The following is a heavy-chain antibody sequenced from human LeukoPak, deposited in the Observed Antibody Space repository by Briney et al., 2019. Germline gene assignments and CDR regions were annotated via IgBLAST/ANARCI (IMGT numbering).Heavy chain of an antibody. CDR1: GFTFSSYG. D-gene: IGHD3-22*01. V-gene: IGHV3-21*01. J-gene: IGHJ4*02. CDR2: ISSSSSYI. CDR3: ARSSSGYRATGY. Sequence: GGSLRLSCAASGFTFSSYGMHWVRLAPGKGLEWVSSISSSSSYIYYADSVKGRFTISRDNAKNSLYLQMNSLRAEDTAVYYCARSSSGYRATGYWGQGTLVTVSS.